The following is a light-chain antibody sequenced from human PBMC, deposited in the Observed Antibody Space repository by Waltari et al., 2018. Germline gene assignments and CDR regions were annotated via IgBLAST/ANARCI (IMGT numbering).Light chain of an antibody. CDR1: QNIGND. V-gene: IGKV3-11*01. CDR2: DSS. CDR3: QQRNNWPPFT. J-gene: IGKJ3*01. Sequence: ETVLTQSPAILSLSPGERATLSCRASQNIGNDLAWYQQRPGQALRLLIYDSSTRATGIPARFSGSGSGTDFTLTISSLEPEDVATYFCQQRNNWPPFTFGPGTILDIK.